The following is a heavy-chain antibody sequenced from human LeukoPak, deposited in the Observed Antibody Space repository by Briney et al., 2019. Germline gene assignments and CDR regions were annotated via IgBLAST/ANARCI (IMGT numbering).Heavy chain of an antibody. CDR3: GRVLLYACGGDFPRWFDP. CDR1: RYTFTGYY. J-gene: IGHJ5*02. D-gene: IGHD2-21*02. Sequence: GASVKVSCKPSRYTFTGYYMHWVRQAPGQALEWMGWINPNSGGTNYAQKFQGRVTMNREPFLSTAYMELSSVRSEATAVYYCGRVLLYACGGDFPRWFDPWGEGRLVTVSS. CDR2: INPNSGGT. V-gene: IGHV1-2*02.